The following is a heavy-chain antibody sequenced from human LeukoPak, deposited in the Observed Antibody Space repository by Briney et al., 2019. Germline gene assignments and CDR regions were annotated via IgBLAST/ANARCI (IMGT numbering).Heavy chain of an antibody. CDR1: GFSLRTSGVG. V-gene: IGHV2-5*02. CDR3: AHYSGYDLYSSGWYVY. CDR2: IYWDDGK. J-gene: IGHJ4*02. D-gene: IGHD6-19*01. Sequence: SGPTLVKPTQTLTLTCTFSGFSLRTSGVGVGWIRQPPGKALEWLALIYWDDGKRYSPSLKSRLTITKDTSKNQVVLTMTNMDPVDTATYYCAHYSGYDLYSSGWYVYWGQGTLVTVSS.